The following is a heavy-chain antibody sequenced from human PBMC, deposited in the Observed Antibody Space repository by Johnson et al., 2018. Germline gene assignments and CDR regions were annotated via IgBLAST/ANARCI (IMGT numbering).Heavy chain of an antibody. CDR1: GFTFSSYT. Sequence: QVQLVESGGGVVQPGRSLRLSCAASGFTFSSYTMHWVRQAPGKGLEWVALISYDGSSKYYAESMKGRFIISRDNSKNTLNLQMNSLRAEDTAVYYCARDTSSDYYYYYYMDVWGKGTTVTVSS. CDR2: ISYDGSSK. J-gene: IGHJ6*03. D-gene: IGHD1-26*01. V-gene: IGHV3-30-3*01. CDR3: ARDTSSDYYYYYYMDV.